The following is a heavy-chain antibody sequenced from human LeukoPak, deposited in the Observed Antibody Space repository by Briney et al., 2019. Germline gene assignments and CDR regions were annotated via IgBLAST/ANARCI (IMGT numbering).Heavy chain of an antibody. CDR1: GFTVSTNY. CDR2: IYDICTT. V-gene: IGHV3-66*01. J-gene: IGHJ6*02. D-gene: IGHD1-26*01. CDR3: ARVCGTYPCYYGMDV. Sequence: GGSLRLSCAASGFTVSTNYMTWVRQTPEKGLEWVSVIYDICTTYYADSVKGRFTISRDNSKNTVYLQMNSLRVDDTAIYYCARVCGTYPCYYGMDVWGQGATVTVSS.